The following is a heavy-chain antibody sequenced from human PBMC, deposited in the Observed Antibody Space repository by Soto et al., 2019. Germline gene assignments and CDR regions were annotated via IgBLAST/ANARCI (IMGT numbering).Heavy chain of an antibody. CDR1: GAFIRGHY. V-gene: IGHV4-59*11. CDR3: ARDNGNYDLDY. Sequence: SETLSLTCTVSGAFIRGHYWSWIRQPPGQGLEWIGYIYYSRSSSYNPSLKSRVTISLDTSKSQLSLKLSSVTAADTAFYYCARDNGNYDLDYWGQGTLVTVSS. J-gene: IGHJ4*02. CDR2: IYYSRSS. D-gene: IGHD1-7*01.